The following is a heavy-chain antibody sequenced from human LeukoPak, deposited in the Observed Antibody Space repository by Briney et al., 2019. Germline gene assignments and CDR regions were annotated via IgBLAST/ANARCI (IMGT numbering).Heavy chain of an antibody. D-gene: IGHD3-22*01. J-gene: IGHJ4*02. CDR1: GGTFSSYA. Sequence: SVKVSCKASGGTFSSYAISWVRQAPGQGLEWMGGIIPIFGTANYAQKFQGRVTITADESTSTAYMELSSLRSEDTAVYYCARSLGPKADDRSGYYLNWGQGTLVTVSS. V-gene: IGHV1-69*13. CDR2: IIPIFGTA. CDR3: ARSLGPKADDRSGYYLN.